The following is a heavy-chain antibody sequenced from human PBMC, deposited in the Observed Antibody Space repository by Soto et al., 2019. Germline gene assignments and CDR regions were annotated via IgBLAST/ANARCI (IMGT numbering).Heavy chain of an antibody. CDR2: IYYSGST. D-gene: IGHD3-9*01. CDR3: ARDYDKGGMDV. J-gene: IGHJ6*02. V-gene: IGHV4-59*01. Sequence: PSETLSLTCTVSGGSISSYYWSWIRQPPGKGLEWIGYIYYSGSTNYNPSLKSRVTISVDTSKNQFSLKLSSVTAADTAVYYCARDYDKGGMDVWGQGTTVTVSS. CDR1: GGSISSYY.